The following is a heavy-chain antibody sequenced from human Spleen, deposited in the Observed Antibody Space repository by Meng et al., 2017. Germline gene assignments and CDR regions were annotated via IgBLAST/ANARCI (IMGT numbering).Heavy chain of an antibody. V-gene: IGHV4-61*01. CDR1: GGSVSSGSYY. CDR2: IYYSGST. D-gene: IGHD3-22*01. CDR3: ARDDSSGYYSY. J-gene: IGHJ4*02. Sequence: QLHESCPRLARPSYTLSLTCTVSGGSVSSGSYYWSWIRQPPGKGLEWIGYIYYSGSTNYNPSLKSRVTISVDTSKNQFSLKLSSVTAADTAVYYCARDDSSGYYSYWGQGTLVTVSS.